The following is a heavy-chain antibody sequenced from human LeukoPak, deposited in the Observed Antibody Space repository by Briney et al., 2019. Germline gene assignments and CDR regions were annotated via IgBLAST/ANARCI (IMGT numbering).Heavy chain of an antibody. Sequence: VASVKVSCKASGYTFTGHYMHWVRQAPGQGLEWMGWINPNSGGTNYAQKFQGWVTMTRDTSISTAYMELSRLRSDDTAVYYCARDIGGAGTCFDYWGQGTLVTVSS. V-gene: IGHV1-2*04. D-gene: IGHD1-26*01. CDR2: INPNSGGT. CDR1: GYTFTGHY. J-gene: IGHJ4*02. CDR3: ARDIGGAGTCFDY.